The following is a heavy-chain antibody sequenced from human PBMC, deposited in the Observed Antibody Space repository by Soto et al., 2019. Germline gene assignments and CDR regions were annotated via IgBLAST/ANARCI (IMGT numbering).Heavy chain of an antibody. V-gene: IGHV4-4*02. CDR3: AREADLRYFDAVLYYFDY. J-gene: IGHJ4*02. CDR2: IYHSGST. CDR1: GGSISSSNW. Sequence: PSETLSLTCAVSGGSISSSNWWSWVRQPPGKGLEWIGEIYHSGSTNYNPSLKSRVTISVDKSKNQFSLKLSSVTAADTAVYYCAREADLRYFDAVLYYFDYWGQGTLVTVSS. D-gene: IGHD3-9*01.